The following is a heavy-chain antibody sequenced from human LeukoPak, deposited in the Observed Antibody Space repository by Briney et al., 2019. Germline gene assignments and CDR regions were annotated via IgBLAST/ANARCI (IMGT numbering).Heavy chain of an antibody. V-gene: IGHV3-23*01. CDR2: ISGSGGST. Sequence: GGSLRLSCAASGFTFSSYAMSWVRQAPGKGQEWVSAISGSGGSTYYADSVKGRFTISRDNSKNTLYLQMNSLRAEDTAVYYCAKEGYCSSTSCYNYYYYGMDVWGQGTTVTVSS. J-gene: IGHJ6*02. CDR1: GFTFSSYA. CDR3: AKEGYCSSTSCYNYYYYGMDV. D-gene: IGHD2-2*02.